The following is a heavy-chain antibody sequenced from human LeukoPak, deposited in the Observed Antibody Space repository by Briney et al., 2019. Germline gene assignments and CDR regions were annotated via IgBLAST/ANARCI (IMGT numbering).Heavy chain of an antibody. D-gene: IGHD2-15*01. CDR2: IYSGGSI. CDR3: ARVMGGMFDY. Sequence: GGSLRLSCTASGFTFGDYAMSWFRQAPGKGLEWVSVIYSGGSIFYADSVKGRFTISRDNSKNTLYLQMNSLRVDDTAVYYCARVMGGMFDYWGQGTLVTVSS. J-gene: IGHJ4*02. V-gene: IGHV3-53*01. CDR1: GFTFGDYA.